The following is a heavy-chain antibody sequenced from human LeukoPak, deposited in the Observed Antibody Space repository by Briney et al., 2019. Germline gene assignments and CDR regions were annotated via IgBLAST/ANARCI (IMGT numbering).Heavy chain of an antibody. J-gene: IGHJ4*02. CDR3: AILIGDRTSYVDY. Sequence: GASLKFSCQCSGYIFTSYWIGWARQMPGKALEWMGIIYPSDSDTRYSPSLHGQVTISADKTVSTAYLRWSSLQASATAMYYCAILIGDRTSYVDYWGQRSLGTVSS. V-gene: IGHV5-51*01. D-gene: IGHD1-14*01. CDR2: IYPSDSDT. CDR1: GYIFTSYW.